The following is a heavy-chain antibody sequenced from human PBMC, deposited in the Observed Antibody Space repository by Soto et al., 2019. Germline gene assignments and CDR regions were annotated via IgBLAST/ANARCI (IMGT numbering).Heavy chain of an antibody. CDR1: GYTFTSYG. Sequence: QVHLVQSGAEVKKPGASVKVSCKASGYTFTSYGITWVRQAPGQGLEWMGWISAHNGNTDYAQKLQGRVIVTRDTSTSTASMELKRLRSDDTAVYSCARGRYGDYWGQGALVTVSS. J-gene: IGHJ4*02. V-gene: IGHV1-18*01. CDR2: ISAHNGNT. CDR3: ARGRYGDY. D-gene: IGHD1-1*01.